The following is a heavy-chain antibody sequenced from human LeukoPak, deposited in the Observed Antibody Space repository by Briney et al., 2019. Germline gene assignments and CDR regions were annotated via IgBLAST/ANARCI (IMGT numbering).Heavy chain of an antibody. J-gene: IGHJ6*03. D-gene: IGHD3-3*01. CDR2: INHSGGT. V-gene: IGHV4-34*01. CDR1: GGSFSGYY. CDR3: ARRSYHYDFWSGYYGGYMDV. Sequence: SETLSLTCAVYGGSFSGYYWSWIRQPPGKGLEWIGEINHSGGTNYNPSLKSRVTISVDTSKNQFSLKLSSVTAADTAVYYCARRSYHYDFWSGYYGGYMDVWGKGTTVTVSS.